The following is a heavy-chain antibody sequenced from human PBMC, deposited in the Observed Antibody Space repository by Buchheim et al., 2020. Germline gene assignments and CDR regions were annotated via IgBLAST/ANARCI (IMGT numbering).Heavy chain of an antibody. V-gene: IGHV4-31*03. Sequence: QVQLQESGPGLVKPSQTLSLTCTVSGGSISSGGYYWSWIRQHPGKGLEWIGYIYYSGSTYYHPSLKSRVTISVDTSNNHFSLKLSSVTAADTAVYYCARDRLTGITGTSRRGGWFDPWGQGNL. CDR1: GGSISSGGYY. D-gene: IGHD1-7*01. CDR3: ARDRLTGITGTSRRGGWFDP. CDR2: IYYSGST. J-gene: IGHJ5*02.